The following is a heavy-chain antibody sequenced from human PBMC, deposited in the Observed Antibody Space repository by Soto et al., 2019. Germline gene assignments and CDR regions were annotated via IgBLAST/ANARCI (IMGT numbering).Heavy chain of an antibody. D-gene: IGHD3-10*01. CDR2: ISGSGGTT. CDR3: AKKDGSGSYYLDRYYMDV. J-gene: IGHJ6*03. V-gene: IGHV3-23*01. Sequence: EVQLLESGGGLVQPGGSLRLSCAASGFTFSSYAMSWVRQAPGKGLEWVSAISGSGGTTYYADSVKGRFTIYRDNSKNPLYLQMNSLRAEDTAVYYCAKKDGSGSYYLDRYYMDVWGKGTTVTVSS. CDR1: GFTFSSYA.